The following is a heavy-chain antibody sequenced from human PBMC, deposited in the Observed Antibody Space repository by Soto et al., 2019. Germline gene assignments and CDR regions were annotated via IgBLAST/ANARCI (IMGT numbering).Heavy chain of an antibody. D-gene: IGHD3-22*01. J-gene: IGHJ4*02. CDR1: GFTVSSNY. V-gene: IGHV3-53*01. Sequence: TGGSLRLSCAASGFTVSSNYMSWVRQAPGKGLEWVSVIYSGGSTYYADSVKGRFSVSRDNSKNTLYLQMNSLRAEDTAVYYCAKDRNYYDRSGYDYWGQGTLVTVSS. CDR3: AKDRNYYDRSGYDY. CDR2: IYSGGST.